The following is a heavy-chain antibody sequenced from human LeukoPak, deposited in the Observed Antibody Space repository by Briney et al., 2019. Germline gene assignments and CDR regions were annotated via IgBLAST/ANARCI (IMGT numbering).Heavy chain of an antibody. D-gene: IGHD2-21*02. Sequence: GGSLRLSCAASGFTFSSYSMNWVRQAPGKGLEWISYISSSSTIYYADSVKGRFTISRDNAKNSLYLQMNSLRAEDTAVYYCAKDLERHIVVVTASAVDYWGQGTLVTVSS. V-gene: IGHV3-48*04. J-gene: IGHJ4*02. CDR3: AKDLERHIVVVTASAVDY. CDR1: GFTFSSYS. CDR2: ISSSSTI.